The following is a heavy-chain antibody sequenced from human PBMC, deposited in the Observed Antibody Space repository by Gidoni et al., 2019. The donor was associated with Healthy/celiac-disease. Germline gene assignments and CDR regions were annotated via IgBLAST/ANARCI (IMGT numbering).Heavy chain of an antibody. D-gene: IGHD6-13*01. Sequence: EVQLVESGGGLVQPGGSLRLSCAASGFPFSSYWMSWVGQAPGKGLEWVANIKQDGSEKYYVDSVKGRFTISRDNAKNSLYLQMNSLRAEDTAVYYCARDGPNYSTYGMDVWGQGTTVTVSS. CDR1: GFPFSSYW. CDR3: ARDGPNYSTYGMDV. CDR2: IKQDGSEK. J-gene: IGHJ6*02. V-gene: IGHV3-7*01.